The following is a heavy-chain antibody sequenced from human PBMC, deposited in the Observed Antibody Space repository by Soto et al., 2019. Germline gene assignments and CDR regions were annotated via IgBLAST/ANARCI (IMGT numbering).Heavy chain of an antibody. V-gene: IGHV4-34*01. J-gene: IGHJ5*02. D-gene: IGHD6-6*01. CDR3: VRESVASGPNYFDT. Sequence: SSETLSLTCAVYGGSFSCYYWSWIRQPPGKGLEWIGEINHSGSANYNPTFKSRVSISVDTSKNQLSLQLTSVTAADTAVYYCVRESVASGPNYFDTWGPGTLVTVSS. CDR2: INHSGSA. CDR1: GGSFSCYY.